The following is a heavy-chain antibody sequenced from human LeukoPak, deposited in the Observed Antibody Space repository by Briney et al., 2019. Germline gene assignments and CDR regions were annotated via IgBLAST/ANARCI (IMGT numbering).Heavy chain of an antibody. CDR1: GYTFTGYY. D-gene: IGHD3-10*01. CDR3: ARIREYYYGSGSDYMDV. Sequence: ASVKVSCKASGYTFTGYYMHWVRQAPGQGLEWMGWINPNSGGTNYAQKFQGRVTMTRDTSISTAYMELSRLRSDDTAVYYCARIREYYYGSGSDYMDVWGKGTTVTVSS. V-gene: IGHV1-2*02. J-gene: IGHJ6*03. CDR2: INPNSGGT.